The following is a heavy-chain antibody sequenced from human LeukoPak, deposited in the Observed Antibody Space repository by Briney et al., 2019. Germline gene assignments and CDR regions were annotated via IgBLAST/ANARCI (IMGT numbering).Heavy chain of an antibody. Sequence: ASVKVSCKASGYTFTGYYMHWVRQAPGQGLEWMGWINPNSGGTNYAQKFQGRVTMTRDTSISTAYMELRSLRSDDTAVYYCAREIVVVEAANHYYGMDVWGQGTTVTVSS. D-gene: IGHD2-15*01. V-gene: IGHV1-2*02. CDR3: AREIVVVEAANHYYGMDV. J-gene: IGHJ6*02. CDR1: GYTFTGYY. CDR2: INPNSGGT.